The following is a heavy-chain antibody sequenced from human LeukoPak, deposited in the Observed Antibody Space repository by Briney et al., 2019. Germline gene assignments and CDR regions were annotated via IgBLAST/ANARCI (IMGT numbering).Heavy chain of an antibody. Sequence: SGPALVKPTQTLTLTRTFSGFSLSTSGMCVSWIRQPPGKALEWLARIDWDGDKHFSTSLKTKLTISKDTSKNQVVLTMTNMDPVDTATYYCARNSYGLVDYWGQGTLVTVSS. CDR1: GFSLSTSGMC. V-gene: IGHV2-70*11. CDR3: ARNSYGLVDY. CDR2: IDWDGDK. D-gene: IGHD3-10*01. J-gene: IGHJ4*02.